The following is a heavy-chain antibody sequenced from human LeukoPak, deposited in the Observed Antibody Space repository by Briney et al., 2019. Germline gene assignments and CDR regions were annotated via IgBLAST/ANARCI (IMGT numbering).Heavy chain of an antibody. Sequence: PGGSLRLSCAASGFTFSSYSMNWVRQAPGKGLEWVSSISSSSSYMYYADSVKGRFTISRDNAKNSLYLQINSLRAEDTAVYYCARGYSSSSPPFDYWGEGTLVTVSS. CDR1: GFTFSSYS. CDR2: ISSSSSYM. D-gene: IGHD6-6*01. J-gene: IGHJ4*02. V-gene: IGHV3-21*01. CDR3: ARGYSSSSPPFDY.